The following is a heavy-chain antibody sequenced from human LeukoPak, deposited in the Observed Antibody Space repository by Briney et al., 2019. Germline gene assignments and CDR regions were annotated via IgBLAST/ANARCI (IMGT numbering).Heavy chain of an antibody. V-gene: IGHV1-24*01. CDR2: FDPEDGET. CDR3: ATLGVGDATLFGWFDP. CDR1: GYTLTELA. J-gene: IGHJ5*02. Sequence: GASVKVSCKVSGYTLTELAMHWVRQAPGKGLEWMGGFDPEDGETIYAQKFQGRVTMTEDTSTDTAYMELSSLRSEDTAVYYCATLGVGDATLFGWFDPWGQGTLVTVSS. D-gene: IGHD2-8*02.